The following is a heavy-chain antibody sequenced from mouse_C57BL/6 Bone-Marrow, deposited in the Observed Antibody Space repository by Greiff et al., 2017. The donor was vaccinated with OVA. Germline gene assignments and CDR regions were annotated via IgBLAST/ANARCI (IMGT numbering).Heavy chain of an antibody. CDR1: GFNIKDDY. V-gene: IGHV14-4*01. CDR2: IDPENGDT. CDR3: PAPYEVFAD. D-gene: IGHD1-1*01. Sequence: EVQLQQSGAELVRPGASVKLSCTASGFNIKDDYMHWVKQRPEKGLEWIGWIDPENGDTEYASKFQGKATITADTSSNTAYLQLSSLTSEDTAVYYCPAPYEVFADWGQGTPVTVSA. J-gene: IGHJ3*01.